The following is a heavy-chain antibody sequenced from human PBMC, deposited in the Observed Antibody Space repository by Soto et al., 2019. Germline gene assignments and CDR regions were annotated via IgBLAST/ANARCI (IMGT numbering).Heavy chain of an antibody. D-gene: IGHD3-22*01. CDR3: ARNTMIVVVTNYGMDV. J-gene: IGHJ6*02. V-gene: IGHV3-7*05. CDR2: IKQDGSEK. Sequence: GGSLRLSCAASGFTFSSYWMSWVRQAPGKGLEWVANIKQDGSEKYYVDSVKGRFTISRDNAKNSLYLQMNSLRAEDTAVYYCARNTMIVVVTNYGMDVWGQGTTVTVSS. CDR1: GFTFSSYW.